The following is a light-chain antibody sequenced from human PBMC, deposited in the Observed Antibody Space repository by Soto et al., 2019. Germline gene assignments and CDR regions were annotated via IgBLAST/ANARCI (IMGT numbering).Light chain of an antibody. CDR3: QQYSFLPRT. J-gene: IGKJ1*01. CDR1: QNVLSNY. V-gene: IGKV3-20*01. CDR2: GAS. Sequence: EIVLTQSPGTLSLSAGERATLSCWTSQNVLSNYLAWYQQKPGQAPRLLIYGASTRATGIPDRFGGSGSGTDFTLTISRLEPEYFAVYYCQQYSFLPRTFGQGTKVDIK.